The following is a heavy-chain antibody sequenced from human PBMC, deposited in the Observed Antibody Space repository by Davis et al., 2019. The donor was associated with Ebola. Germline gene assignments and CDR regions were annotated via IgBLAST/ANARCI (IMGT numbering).Heavy chain of an antibody. CDR1: GITVSGNF. CDR3: AQGIAAAGSRWFDP. D-gene: IGHD6-13*01. V-gene: IGHV3-66*01. Sequence: GESLRLSCAASGITVSGNFMSWVRQAPGKGPEWVSLIYSGDTTHYADSVKGRFTISRDNSKNTLYLQMNTLRAEDTAVYYCAQGIAAAGSRWFDPWGQGTLVTVSS. CDR2: IYSGDTT. J-gene: IGHJ5*02.